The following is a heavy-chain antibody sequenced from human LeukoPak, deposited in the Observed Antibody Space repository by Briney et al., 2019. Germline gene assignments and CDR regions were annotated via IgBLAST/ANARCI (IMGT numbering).Heavy chain of an antibody. Sequence: SETLSLTCTVSGGSISSYYWSWIRQPPGKGLEWIGFVYYTGSTNYSPSLKSRVTISVDTSKNQFSLKLRSVTAADTAVYYCARGGRDRGYDFWSGQPDNWFDPWGQGTLVTVSS. V-gene: IGHV4-59*01. CDR3: ARGGRDRGYDFWSGQPDNWFDP. CDR2: VYYTGST. D-gene: IGHD3-3*01. J-gene: IGHJ5*02. CDR1: GGSISSYY.